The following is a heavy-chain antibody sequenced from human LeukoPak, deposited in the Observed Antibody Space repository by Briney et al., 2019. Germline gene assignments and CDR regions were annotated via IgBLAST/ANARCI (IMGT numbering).Heavy chain of an antibody. CDR1: GFTFSSYS. V-gene: IGHV3-21*01. CDR3: ARGGYSSGWSGDYFDY. J-gene: IGHJ4*02. Sequence: GGSLRLSCAASGFTFSSYSMNWVRQAPGKGLEWVSSISSSSSYIYYADSVKGRFTISRDNAKNSLYLQMNSLRAEDTAVYYCARGGYSSGWSGDYFDYWGQGTLVTVSS. CDR2: ISSSSSYI. D-gene: IGHD6-19*01.